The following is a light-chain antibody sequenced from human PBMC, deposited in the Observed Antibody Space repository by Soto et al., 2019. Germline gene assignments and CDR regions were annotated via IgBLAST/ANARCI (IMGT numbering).Light chain of an antibody. CDR3: NSYAGSNSFV. CDR1: SSDVGSYNL. V-gene: IGLV2-23*01. Sequence: QSVLTQPASVSGSPGQSITLSCTGTSSDVGSYNLVSWYQQHPGKAPKLMIYEGSKRPSGVSNRFSGSKSGNTASLTISGLQAEDEADYYCNSYAGSNSFVFGTGTKVTVL. J-gene: IGLJ1*01. CDR2: EGS.